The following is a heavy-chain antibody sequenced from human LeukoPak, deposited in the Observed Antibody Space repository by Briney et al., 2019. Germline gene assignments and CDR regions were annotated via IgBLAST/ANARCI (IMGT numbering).Heavy chain of an antibody. D-gene: IGHD3-16*01. CDR2: INSDGSST. J-gene: IGHJ4*02. V-gene: IGHV3-74*01. CDR1: GVSSSNYW. CDR3: EREDPGIGLVY. Sequence: GGSLRLSCDASGVSSSNYWLHTRRQAPGKGLVWVSHINSDGSSTTYADSVKGRFTISRDNAKSTLYLQMNSLRAEDTAVYYCEREDPGIGLVYWGQGTLVTVPS.